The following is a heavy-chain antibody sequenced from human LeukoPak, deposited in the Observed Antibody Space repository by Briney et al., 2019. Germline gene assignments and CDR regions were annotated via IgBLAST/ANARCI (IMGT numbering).Heavy chain of an antibody. CDR2: INQDGSEK. Sequence: GGSLRLSCAASGITFSRFWMSWVRQAPGKGLQWVANINQDGSEKHYVDSVKGRFTISRDNAENSLYLQMNSLRAEDTAVYYCASEGHLDYWGQGALVTVAS. CDR3: ASEGHLDY. V-gene: IGHV3-7*03. CDR1: GITFSRFW. J-gene: IGHJ4*02.